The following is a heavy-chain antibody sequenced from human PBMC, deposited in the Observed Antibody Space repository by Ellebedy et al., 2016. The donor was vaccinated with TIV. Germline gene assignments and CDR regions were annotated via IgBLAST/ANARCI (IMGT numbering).Heavy chain of an antibody. CDR1: GGTFSSYA. V-gene: IGHV1-69*13. CDR2: IIASVGSA. Sequence: ASVKVSCKASGGTFSSYAISWVRQAPGQGLEWMGGIIASVGSADYAQSFQGRLTITADESTSTAHMELSSLRSEDTAVYYCAKLGRFEESMPPYYYYGMDVWGQGTTVTVSS. D-gene: IGHD3-10*01. CDR3: AKLGRFEESMPPYYYYGMDV. J-gene: IGHJ6*02.